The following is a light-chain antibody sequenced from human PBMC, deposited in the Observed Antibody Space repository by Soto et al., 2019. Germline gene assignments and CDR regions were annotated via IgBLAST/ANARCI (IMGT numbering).Light chain of an antibody. CDR2: GDS. Sequence: QSVLTQPPSVSGAPGQRVTISCTGSSSNIGAGFDVHWYQQLPGTAPKLLVYGDSNRPSGVPDRFSGSKSATSASLAITGLQAEDEADYCGQSYDSSLSVYVVFGGGTKLTVL. V-gene: IGLV1-40*01. J-gene: IGLJ2*01. CDR3: QSYDSSLSVYVV. CDR1: SSNIGAGFD.